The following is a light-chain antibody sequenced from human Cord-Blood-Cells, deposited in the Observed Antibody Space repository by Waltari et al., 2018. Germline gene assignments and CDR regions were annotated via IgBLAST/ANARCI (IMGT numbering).Light chain of an antibody. Sequence: EIVLTQSPGTLSLSPEERATLSCRASQSVSSSYLAWYQQKPGQAPRHLSYGASSRATGIPDRFSGSGSGTDFTLTISRLEPEDFAVYYCQQYGSSPTFGQGTKVEIK. V-gene: IGKV3-20*01. CDR2: GAS. J-gene: IGKJ1*01. CDR3: QQYGSSPT. CDR1: QSVSSSY.